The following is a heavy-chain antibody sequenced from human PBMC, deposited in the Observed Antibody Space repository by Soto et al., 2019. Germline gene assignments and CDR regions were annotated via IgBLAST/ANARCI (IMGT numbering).Heavy chain of an antibody. J-gene: IGHJ4*02. CDR1: GGSFSGYY. CDR3: ARDNLPGLLAY. CDR2: INHSGST. D-gene: IGHD1-1*01. V-gene: IGHV4-34*01. Sequence: PSETLCLTYTGYGGSFSGYYCPWFRQPPGTGLEWIGEINHSGSTNYNPSLKSRVTISVDTSKNQFSLKLTSVTAADTAVYYCARDNLPGLLAYSGQGTSVIVSS.